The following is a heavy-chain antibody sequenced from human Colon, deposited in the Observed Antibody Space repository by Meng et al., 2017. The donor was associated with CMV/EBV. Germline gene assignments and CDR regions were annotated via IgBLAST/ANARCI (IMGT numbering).Heavy chain of an antibody. D-gene: IGHD6-13*01. CDR1: GYPFTGYY. CDR3: ARDKSGMSSRKRLDP. Sequence: SGYPFTGYYVHWVRQAPGQGREWMGWINPSDGVTNYAEKFQGRVTMTGDTSISAVYLNLSSLTSDDTAVYFCARDKSGMSSRKRLDPWGQGTLVTVSS. V-gene: IGHV1-2*02. CDR2: INPSDGVT. J-gene: IGHJ5*02.